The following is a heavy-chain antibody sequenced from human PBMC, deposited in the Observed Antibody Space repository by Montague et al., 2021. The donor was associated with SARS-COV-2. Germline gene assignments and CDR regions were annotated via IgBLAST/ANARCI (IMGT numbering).Heavy chain of an antibody. CDR2: IYYSGST. D-gene: IGHD2-15*01. J-gene: IGHJ4*02. Sequence: SETLSLTCTVSGGSISSSSYYWGWIRQPPGKGLEWIGYIYYSGSTNYNPSLKSRVTISIDTSKNQFSLELSSVTAADMAVYYCASPGGYCTGGSCYYVYWGQGTLVTVSS. V-gene: IGHV4-61*05. CDR1: GGSISSSSYY. CDR3: ASPGGYCTGGSCYYVY.